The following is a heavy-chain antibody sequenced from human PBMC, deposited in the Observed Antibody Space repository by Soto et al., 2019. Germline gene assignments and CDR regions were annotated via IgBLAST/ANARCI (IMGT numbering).Heavy chain of an antibody. CDR3: TTEWIQLWFAAFDI. Sequence: PGGSLRLSCAASGFTFSNAWMNWVRQAPGKGLEWVGRIKSKTDGGTTDYAAPVKGRFTISRDDSKNTLYLQMNSLKTEDTAVYYCTTEWIQLWFAAFDIWGQGTMVTVSS. V-gene: IGHV3-15*07. J-gene: IGHJ3*02. CDR2: IKSKTDGGTT. CDR1: GFTFSNAW. D-gene: IGHD5-18*01.